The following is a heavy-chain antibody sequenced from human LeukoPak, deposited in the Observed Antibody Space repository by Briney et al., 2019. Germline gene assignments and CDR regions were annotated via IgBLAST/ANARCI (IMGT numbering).Heavy chain of an antibody. Sequence: KPSETLSLTCTVSGGSISSYYWSWIRQPPGKGLEWIGYIYYSGSTNYNPSLKSRVTISVDTSKNQFSLKLSSVTAADTAVYYCAGARYSYGYRDRRYYFDYWGQGTLVTVSS. CDR3: AGARYSYGYRDRRYYFDY. V-gene: IGHV4-59*01. CDR1: GGSISSYY. D-gene: IGHD5-18*01. J-gene: IGHJ4*02. CDR2: IYYSGST.